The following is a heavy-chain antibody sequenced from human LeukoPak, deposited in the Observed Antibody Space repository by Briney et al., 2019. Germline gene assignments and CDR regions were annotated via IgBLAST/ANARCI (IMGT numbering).Heavy chain of an antibody. CDR2: IYYSGST. V-gene: IGHV4-59*01. CDR1: GVSMDFYF. J-gene: IGHJ4*02. D-gene: IGHD2-15*01. Sequence: SETLSLTCSVSGVSMDFYFWTWIRQPPGRGLEWIGWIYYSGSTSYSHSLKSRVSISVDTSNKQFTLNLTSVTAADTAVYYCARVRECSASHSSFDYWGLGALVTVSS. CDR3: ARVRECSASHSSFDY.